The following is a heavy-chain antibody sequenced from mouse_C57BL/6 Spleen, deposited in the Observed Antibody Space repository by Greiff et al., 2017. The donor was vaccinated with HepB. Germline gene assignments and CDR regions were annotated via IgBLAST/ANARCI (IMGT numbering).Heavy chain of an antibody. CDR2: ISYSGST. CDR1: GYSITSGYD. V-gene: IGHV3-1*01. D-gene: IGHD2-3*01. CDR3: ARGDDGYSFDY. J-gene: IGHJ2*01. Sequence: EVQVVESGPGMVKPSQSLSLTCTVTGYSITSGYDWHWIRHFPGNKLEWMGYISYSGSTNYNPSLKSRISITHDTSKNHFFLKLNSVTTEDTATYYCARGDDGYSFDYWGQGTTLTVSS.